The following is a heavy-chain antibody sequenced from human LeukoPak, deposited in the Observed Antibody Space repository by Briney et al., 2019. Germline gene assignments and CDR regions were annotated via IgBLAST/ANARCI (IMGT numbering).Heavy chain of an antibody. CDR2: IYHSGST. CDR3: ARKVSGYGDLVVGYYYYMDV. D-gene: IGHD3-22*01. CDR1: GYSISSGYY. Sequence: SETLSLTCTVSGYSISSGYYWGWIRQPPGKGLEWIGSIYHSGSTYYNPSLKSRVTISVDTSKNQFSLKLSSVTAADTAVYYCARKVSGYGDLVVGYYYYMDVWGKGTTVTVSS. J-gene: IGHJ6*03. V-gene: IGHV4-38-2*02.